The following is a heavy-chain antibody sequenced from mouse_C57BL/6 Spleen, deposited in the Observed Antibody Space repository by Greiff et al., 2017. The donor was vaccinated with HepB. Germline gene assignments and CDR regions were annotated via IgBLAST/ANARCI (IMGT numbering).Heavy chain of an antibody. CDR1: GYTFTSYW. CDR2: INPSNGGT. CDR3: ARSGNYGYDGAWFAY. J-gene: IGHJ3*01. Sequence: QVQLQQPGTELVKPGASVKLSCKASGYTFTSYWMHWVKQRPGQGLEWIGNINPSNGGTNYNEKFKSKATLTVDKSSSTDYMQLSSLTSEDSAVYYCARSGNYGYDGAWFAYWGQGTLVTVSA. V-gene: IGHV1-53*01. D-gene: IGHD2-2*01.